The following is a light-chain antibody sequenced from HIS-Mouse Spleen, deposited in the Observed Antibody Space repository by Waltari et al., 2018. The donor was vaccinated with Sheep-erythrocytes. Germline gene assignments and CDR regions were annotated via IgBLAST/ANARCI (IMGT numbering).Light chain of an antibody. CDR1: SSNIGSTY. J-gene: IGLJ3*02. CDR2: RNN. CDR3: AAWDDSLSGNWV. V-gene: IGLV1-47*01. Sequence: QSVLTQPPSASGTPGQRVTISCSGSSSNIGSTYVYWYQHLPGTAPKLLIYRNNQRPSGVPDRFSGSKSSTSASLAISGLRSEDEADYYCAAWDDSLSGNWVFGGGTKLTVL.